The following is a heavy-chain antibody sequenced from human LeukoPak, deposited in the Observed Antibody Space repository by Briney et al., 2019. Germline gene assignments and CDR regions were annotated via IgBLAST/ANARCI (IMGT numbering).Heavy chain of an antibody. Sequence: PGGSLRLSCAASGFTFSSYWMSWVRQAPGKGLEWVANIKVDGSEKYYVDSVKGRFTISRDNAKNSLYLQMTSLRAEDTALYYCARDLRYQAQDIWGQGTMVIVSS. D-gene: IGHD2-2*01. CDR3: ARDLRYQAQDI. CDR1: GFTFSSYW. V-gene: IGHV3-7*01. CDR2: IKVDGSEK. J-gene: IGHJ3*02.